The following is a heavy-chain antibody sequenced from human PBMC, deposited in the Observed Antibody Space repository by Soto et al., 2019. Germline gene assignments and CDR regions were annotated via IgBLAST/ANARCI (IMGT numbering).Heavy chain of an antibody. D-gene: IGHD3-22*01. V-gene: IGHV4-59*08. J-gene: IGHJ4*02. CDR3: ASRYSGGYAWRN. CDR1: GDSIKHYY. Sequence: SETLSLTCTVSGDSIKHYYWNWIRQPPGKGLEWIGYIYYSGATNYNPSLKSRVTISKNQFSLKLNSVTAADTAVHYCASRYSGGYAWRNWGQGTLVTASS. CDR2: IYYSGAT.